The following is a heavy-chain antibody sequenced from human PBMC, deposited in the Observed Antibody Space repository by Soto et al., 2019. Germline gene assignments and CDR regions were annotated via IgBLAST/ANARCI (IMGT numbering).Heavy chain of an antibody. Sequence: EVQLLESGGDLVQPGGSLRLSCAASGFIFSSYAMSWVRQAPGKGLEWVSAISGSGGITYYADSVKGRFTISRDNSKNTLYLQMNSLRAADTAVYYCAKDFIGYCSGCTCYWGQGTLVTVSS. CDR1: GFIFSSYA. CDR3: AKDFIGYCSGCTCY. J-gene: IGHJ4*02. D-gene: IGHD2-15*01. V-gene: IGHV3-23*01. CDR2: ISGSGGIT.